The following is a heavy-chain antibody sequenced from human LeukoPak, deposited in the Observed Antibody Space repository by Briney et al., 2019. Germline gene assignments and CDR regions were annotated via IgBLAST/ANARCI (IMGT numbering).Heavy chain of an antibody. CDR3: ASGELLWFGGAPY. J-gene: IGHJ4*02. Sequence: PSQTLSLTCTVSGGSISSGDYYWSWIRQPPGKGLEWIGYIYYSGSTYYNPSLKSRVTISVDTPKNQFSLRLSSVTAADTAVYYCASGELLWFGGAPYWGQGTLVTVSS. D-gene: IGHD3-10*01. CDR1: GGSISSGDYY. CDR2: IYYSGST. V-gene: IGHV4-30-4*01.